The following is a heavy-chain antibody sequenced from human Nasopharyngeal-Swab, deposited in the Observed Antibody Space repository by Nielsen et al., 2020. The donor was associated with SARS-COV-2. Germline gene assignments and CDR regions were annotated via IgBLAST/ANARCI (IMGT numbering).Heavy chain of an antibody. CDR3: ARGQGSWTRNAFDI. D-gene: IGHD3/OR15-3a*01. CDR1: GYTFTSYG. Sequence: SVKVSCKASGYTFTSYGINWVRQAPGQGLAWMGWISPYNSNTNYAQKLQGRVLMTTDSSTYTSYMELRSLRSDDTAVYYCARGQGSWTRNAFDIWGQGTMVTVSS. V-gene: IGHV1-18*01. J-gene: IGHJ3*02. CDR2: ISPYNSNT.